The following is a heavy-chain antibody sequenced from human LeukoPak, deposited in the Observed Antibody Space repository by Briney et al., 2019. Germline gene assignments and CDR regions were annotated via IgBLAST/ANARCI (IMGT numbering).Heavy chain of an antibody. CDR1: GFTFSSYA. CDR2: ISYDGSNK. Sequence: GGSLRLSCAASGFTFSSYAMHWVRQAPGKGLEWVAVISYDGSNKYYADSVKGRFTVSRDNSKNTLYLQMNSLRAEDTAVYYCARDGMIVVLGGAFDIWGQGTMVTVSS. D-gene: IGHD3-22*01. V-gene: IGHV3-30-3*01. CDR3: ARDGMIVVLGGAFDI. J-gene: IGHJ3*02.